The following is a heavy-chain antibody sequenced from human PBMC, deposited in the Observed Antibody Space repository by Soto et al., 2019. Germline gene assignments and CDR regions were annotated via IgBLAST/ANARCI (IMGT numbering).Heavy chain of an antibody. V-gene: IGHV3-23*01. Sequence: GGSLRLSCAASGFTFSNYAMSWVRQAPGKGLEWVSAISGGGGSTYYADSVKGRFTISRDNSRNTLFLQMNSLRAEDTAVYYCAKDPPVAMIFGVVIPPYYFDYWGQGTLVTVSS. CDR3: AKDPPVAMIFGVVIPPYYFDY. CDR2: ISGGGGST. CDR1: GFTFSNYA. D-gene: IGHD3-3*01. J-gene: IGHJ4*02.